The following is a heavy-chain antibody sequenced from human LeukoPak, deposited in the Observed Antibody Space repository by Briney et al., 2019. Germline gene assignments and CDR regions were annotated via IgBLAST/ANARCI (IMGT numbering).Heavy chain of an antibody. V-gene: IGHV4-34*01. CDR2: INHSGST. CDR3: ARGRGRVAAAGTSFDC. CDR1: GGSFSGYY. Sequence: SETLSLTCAVYGGSFSGYYWSWIRQPPGKGLEWIGEINHSGSTNYNPSLKSRVTISVDTSKSQFSLKLSSVTAADTAVYYCARGRGRVAAAGTSFDCWGQGTLVTVSS. D-gene: IGHD6-13*01. J-gene: IGHJ4*02.